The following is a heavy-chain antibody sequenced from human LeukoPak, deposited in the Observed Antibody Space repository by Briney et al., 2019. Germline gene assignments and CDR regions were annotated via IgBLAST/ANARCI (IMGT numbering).Heavy chain of an antibody. CDR2: ISGSAGST. CDR3: AKGYCTNGVCYHAYDVFDI. V-gene: IGHV3-23*01. D-gene: IGHD2-8*01. CDR1: GFTFSSYA. J-gene: IGHJ3*02. Sequence: PGGSLRLSCAASGFTFSSYAMNWVRQAPGKGLEWVSAISGSAGSTYYADSVKGRFTISRDNSKNTLYLQMNSLRAEDTAVYYCAKGYCTNGVCYHAYDVFDIWGQGTMVTVSS.